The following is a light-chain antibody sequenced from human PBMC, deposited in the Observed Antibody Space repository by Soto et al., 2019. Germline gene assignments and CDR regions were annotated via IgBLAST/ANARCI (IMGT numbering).Light chain of an antibody. CDR1: TSSIGTNA. Sequence: QAVVIQPPSASGTPGQRVTIPCSGSTSSIGTNAVNWYYQVPGVAPRLLIFGTSQRPSGVPDRFSGSKSGTSASLAISGLQSEDEADYYCAAWDDNLPGWVFGGGTKVTVL. V-gene: IGLV1-44*01. J-gene: IGLJ3*02. CDR2: GTS. CDR3: AAWDDNLPGWV.